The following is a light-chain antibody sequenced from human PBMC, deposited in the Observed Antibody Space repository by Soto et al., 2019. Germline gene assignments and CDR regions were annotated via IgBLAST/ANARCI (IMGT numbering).Light chain of an antibody. V-gene: IGKV3-11*01. Sequence: EIVLTQSPATLSLSPGERATLSCRASQSVSNYLAWYQQKPGQAPRLLIYDASNRATGIPARFSGSGSATDFTLTVSSLEPEDFAVYYCQKHSIWPITFSQATRLEIK. CDR1: QSVSNY. CDR2: DAS. J-gene: IGKJ5*01. CDR3: QKHSIWPIT.